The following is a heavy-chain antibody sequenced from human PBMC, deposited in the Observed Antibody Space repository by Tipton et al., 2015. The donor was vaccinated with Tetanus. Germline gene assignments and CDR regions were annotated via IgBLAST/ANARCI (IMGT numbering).Heavy chain of an antibody. CDR2: ISSTSAYI. CDR1: GFTFSNYR. CDR3: ASGSTLDY. Sequence: SLRLSCAVSGFTFSNYRMNWVRQAHGKGLEWVSSISSTSAYIDYADSVKGRFTISRDNAKTSLYLQMNSLRAEDTAVYYCASGSTLDYWGQGTLVTVSS. J-gene: IGHJ4*02. V-gene: IGHV3-21*01. D-gene: IGHD1-26*01.